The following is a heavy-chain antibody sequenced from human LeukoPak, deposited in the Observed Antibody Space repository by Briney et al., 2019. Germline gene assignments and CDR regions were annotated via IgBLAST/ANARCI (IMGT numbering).Heavy chain of an antibody. CDR1: GFTFSSYW. V-gene: IGHV3-74*01. CDR3: ARDHCSSTSCYLSAYYFDY. Sequence: GGSLRLSCAASGFTFSSYWMHWVRQAPGKGLVWVSRINSDGSSTTYADSVKGRFTISRDNAKNTLYLQMNSLRAEDTAVYYCARDHCSSTSCYLSAYYFDYWGQGTLVTVSS. D-gene: IGHD2-2*01. J-gene: IGHJ4*02. CDR2: INSDGSST.